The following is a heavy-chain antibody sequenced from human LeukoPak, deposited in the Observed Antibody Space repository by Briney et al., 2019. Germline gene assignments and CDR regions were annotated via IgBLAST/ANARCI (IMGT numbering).Heavy chain of an antibody. Sequence: PSETLSLTCTVSGGSISSYYWSWIRQPPGKGLEWIGYIYYSGSTNYNPSLKSRVTISVDTSKNQFSLKLSSVTAADTAVYYCARAGGKPRYYYDNSGFYDYWGQGTLVTVSS. CDR3: ARAGGKPRYYYDNSGFYDY. D-gene: IGHD3-22*01. V-gene: IGHV4-59*12. CDR2: IYYSGST. J-gene: IGHJ4*02. CDR1: GGSISSYY.